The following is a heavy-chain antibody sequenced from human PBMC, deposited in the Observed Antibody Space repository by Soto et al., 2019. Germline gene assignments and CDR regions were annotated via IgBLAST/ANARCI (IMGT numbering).Heavy chain of an antibody. CDR2: ISYDGSNK. D-gene: IGHD2-8*01. CDR1: GFTFSSYG. V-gene: IGHV3-30*18. Sequence: QVQLVESGGGVVQPGRSLRLSCAASGFTFSSYGMHWVRQAPGKGLEWVAVISYDGSNKYYADSVKGRFTISRDNSKNTLYLQMNSLRAEDTAVYYCAKSRSLYLPPGGAFDIWGQGTMVTVSS. J-gene: IGHJ3*02. CDR3: AKSRSLYLPPGGAFDI.